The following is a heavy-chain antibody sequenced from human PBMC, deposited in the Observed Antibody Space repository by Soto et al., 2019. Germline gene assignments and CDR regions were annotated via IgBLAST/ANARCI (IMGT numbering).Heavy chain of an antibody. J-gene: IGHJ4*02. CDR3: ARVPLRSLILDY. D-gene: IGHD2-21*01. CDR1: GGSISSGDYY. V-gene: IGHV4-30-4*01. Sequence: QVQLQESGPGLVKPSQTLSLTCTVSGGSISSGDYYWSWIRKPPGKGLEWIGYIYYSGSTYYNPSPKSRVTISVDTSKNQFSLKLSSVTAADTAVYYCARVPLRSLILDYWGQGTLVTVSS. CDR2: IYYSGST.